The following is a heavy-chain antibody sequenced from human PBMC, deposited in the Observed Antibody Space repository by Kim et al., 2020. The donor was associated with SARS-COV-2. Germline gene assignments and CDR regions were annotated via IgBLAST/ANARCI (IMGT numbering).Heavy chain of an antibody. D-gene: IGHD3-16*01. V-gene: IGHV3-15*01. CDR3: TTGSLRGSENRAEDN. Sequence: GGSLRLSCEASGFTFTTAWMSWLRQAPGKGLEWVGRIRSESSGGTADYAAPVKGRFTISRDDSKSTLFLQMNSLKIEDTAVYYCTTGSLRGSENRAEDNWGQGTLVTVSS. CDR2: IRSESSGGTA. CDR1: GFTFTTAW. J-gene: IGHJ4*02.